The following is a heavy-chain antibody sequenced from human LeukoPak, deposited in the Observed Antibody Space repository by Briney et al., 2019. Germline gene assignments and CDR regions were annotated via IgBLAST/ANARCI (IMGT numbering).Heavy chain of an antibody. V-gene: IGHV4-61*02. CDR2: VYTSETP. CDR1: GGSISRGSYF. CDR3: ARGGIPDY. J-gene: IGHJ4*02. D-gene: IGHD2-21*01. Sequence: PSETLSLTCTVSGGSISRGSYFWSWLRQPAGNGLEWIGRVYTSETPKYNPSPKRRVTISVDTPRNQFSLQLSSVTAADTAVYYCARGGIPDYWGQGILVTVSS.